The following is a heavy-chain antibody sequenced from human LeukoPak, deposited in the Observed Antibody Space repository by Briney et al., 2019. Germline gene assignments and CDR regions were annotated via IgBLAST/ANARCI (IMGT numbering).Heavy chain of an antibody. J-gene: IGHJ6*03. Sequence: PGGSLRLSCAASGFTFSSYEMNWVRQAPGKGLEWVSGINWNGGSTGYADSVKGRFTISRDNAKNSLYLQMNSLRAEDTALYHCARGGGRTRINYYMDVWGKGTTVTISS. CDR3: ARGGGRTRINYYMDV. CDR1: GFTFSSYE. CDR2: INWNGGST. D-gene: IGHD2-15*01. V-gene: IGHV3-20*01.